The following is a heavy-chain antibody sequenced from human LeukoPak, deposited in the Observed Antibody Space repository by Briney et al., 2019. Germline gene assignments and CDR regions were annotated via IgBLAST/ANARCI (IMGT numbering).Heavy chain of an antibody. D-gene: IGHD1-26*01. CDR1: GGSISSGGYY. Sequence: SQTLSLTCTVSGGSISSGGYYWSWIRQPPGKGLEWIGYIYHSGSTYYNPSLKSRVTISVDRSKNQFSLKLSSVTAADTAVYYCARDGSGAGVGYWGQGTLVTVSS. CDR3: ARDGSGAGVGY. CDR2: IYHSGST. V-gene: IGHV4-30-2*01. J-gene: IGHJ4*02.